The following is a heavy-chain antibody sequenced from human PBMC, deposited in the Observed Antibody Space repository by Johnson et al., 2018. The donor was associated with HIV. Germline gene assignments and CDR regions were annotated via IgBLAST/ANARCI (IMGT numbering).Heavy chain of an antibody. J-gene: IGHJ3*02. CDR1: GFTVSSNY. CDR2: IYSGGST. D-gene: IGHD5-24*01. CDR3: ARDRAVPDDGYNDYAFDI. Sequence: VQLVESGGGLIQPGGSLRLSCAASGFTVSSNYMSWVRQAPGKGLEWVSVIYSGGSTYYADSVKGRFTISRDNSKNTLYLQMNSLRAEDTAVYYCARDRAVPDDGYNDYAFDIWGRDNGHRLF. V-gene: IGHV3-53*01.